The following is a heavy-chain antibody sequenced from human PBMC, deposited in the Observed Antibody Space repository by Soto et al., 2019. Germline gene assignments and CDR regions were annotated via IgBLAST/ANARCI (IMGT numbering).Heavy chain of an antibody. Sequence: PVGSLRLSCAASGFIFSNYAMFWFRQAPGKGLEWVSTIYAAGSGKYYAGSVKGRFTISRDNSRDTLFLQMDSLRGEDTAIYFCAKDLIRGDGYEDPDYWGQGTLVTVSS. CDR2: IYAAGSGK. J-gene: IGHJ4*02. CDR3: AKDLIRGDGYEDPDY. D-gene: IGHD3-10*01. V-gene: IGHV3-23*01. CDR1: GFIFSNYA.